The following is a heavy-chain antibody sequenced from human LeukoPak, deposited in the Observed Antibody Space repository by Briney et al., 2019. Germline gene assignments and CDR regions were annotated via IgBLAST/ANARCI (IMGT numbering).Heavy chain of an antibody. V-gene: IGHV1-2*02. CDR3: ARDGNYDILTGYYNVIDY. CDR1: GYTFTGHY. Sequence: ASVKVSCKASGYTFTGHYIHWVRQAPGQGLEWMGWIHPNTGGTKYAQKFQGRVTMTRDTSISTAYMELSRLRSDDTAVYYCARDGNYDILTGYYNVIDYWGQGTLVTVSS. CDR2: IHPNTGGT. J-gene: IGHJ4*02. D-gene: IGHD3-9*01.